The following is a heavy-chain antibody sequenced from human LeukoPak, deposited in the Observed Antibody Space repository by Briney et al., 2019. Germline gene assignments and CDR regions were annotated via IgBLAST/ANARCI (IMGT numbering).Heavy chain of an antibody. CDR1: GGSISSYY. Sequence: SETLSLTCTVSGGSISSYYWSWIRQPAGKGLEWIGRIYTSGSTNYNPSLKSRVTMSVDTSKIQFSLKLSSVTAADTAVYYCARVGNWNDDEGSWFDPWGQGTLVTVSS. CDR3: ARVGNWNDDEGSWFDP. J-gene: IGHJ5*02. CDR2: IYTSGST. D-gene: IGHD1-1*01. V-gene: IGHV4-4*07.